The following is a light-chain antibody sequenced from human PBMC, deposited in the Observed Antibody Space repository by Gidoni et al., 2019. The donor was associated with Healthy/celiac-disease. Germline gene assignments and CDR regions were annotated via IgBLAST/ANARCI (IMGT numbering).Light chain of an antibody. CDR1: QSVSSN. V-gene: IGKV3-15*01. CDR2: GAS. CDR3: QQYNNWPPA. Sequence: EIVMTQSPATLSVSPGERATLSCRASQSVSSNLAWYQQKPGQAPRLLIYGASTRATGIPASFSGSGSGTEFTLTISSLQSEDFAVYYYQQYNNWPPAFGQGTKVEIK. J-gene: IGKJ1*01.